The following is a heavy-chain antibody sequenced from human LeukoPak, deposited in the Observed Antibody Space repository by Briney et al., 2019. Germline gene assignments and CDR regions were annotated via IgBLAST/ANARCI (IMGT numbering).Heavy chain of an antibody. CDR2: IYTSGST. D-gene: IGHD3-3*01. Sequence: SETLSLTCTVSGGSISSYYWSWIRQPAGKGLEWIGRIYTSGSTNYNPSLKSRVTMSVDTSKNQFSLKLSSVTAADTAVYYCARDVRRRGHDFWSGYKRSDNWFDPWGQGTLVTVSS. CDR1: GGSISSYY. CDR3: ARDVRRRGHDFWSGYKRSDNWFDP. V-gene: IGHV4-4*07. J-gene: IGHJ5*02.